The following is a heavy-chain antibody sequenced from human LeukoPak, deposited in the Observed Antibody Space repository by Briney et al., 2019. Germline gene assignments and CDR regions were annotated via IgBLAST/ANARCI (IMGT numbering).Heavy chain of an antibody. CDR3: ARDGSVGYFAFGI. CDR1: GFTFSSYS. J-gene: IGHJ3*02. CDR2: ISSSSSYI. Sequence: RAGGSLRLSCEASGFTFSSYSMNWVRQAPGKGLEWVSSISSSSSYIYYADSVKGRFTISRDNAKNSLYLQMNSLRAEDTAVYYCARDGSVGYFAFGIWGQGTMVTVSS. D-gene: IGHD1-1*01. V-gene: IGHV3-21*01.